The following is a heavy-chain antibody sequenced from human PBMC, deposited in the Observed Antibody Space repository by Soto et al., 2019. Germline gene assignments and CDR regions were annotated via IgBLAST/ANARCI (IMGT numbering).Heavy chain of an antibody. Sequence: HPGGSLRLSCAASGFTFSSYAMSWVRQAPGKGLEWVSVISGSGGSTYYADSVKGRFTISRDNSKNTLYLQMNSLRAEDTAVYYCAKDRRIAVAGTGNWFDPWGQGTLVTVSS. CDR1: GFTFSSYA. CDR2: ISGSGGST. D-gene: IGHD6-19*01. J-gene: IGHJ5*02. V-gene: IGHV3-23*01. CDR3: AKDRRIAVAGTGNWFDP.